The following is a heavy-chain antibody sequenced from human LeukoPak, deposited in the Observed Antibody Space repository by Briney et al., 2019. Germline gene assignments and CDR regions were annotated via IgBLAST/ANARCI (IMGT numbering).Heavy chain of an antibody. CDR3: ARATAAGYFQH. CDR1: GGSFSGYY. CDR2: IKHSGST. Sequence: SETLSLTCAVYGGSFSGYYWSWIRQPPGKGLEWIGEIKHSGSTNYNPSLKSRVTISVDTSKNQFSLKSNSVTAADTAVYYCARATAAGYFQHWGQAPRSSSPQ. J-gene: IGHJ1*01. D-gene: IGHD4-17*01. V-gene: IGHV4-34*01.